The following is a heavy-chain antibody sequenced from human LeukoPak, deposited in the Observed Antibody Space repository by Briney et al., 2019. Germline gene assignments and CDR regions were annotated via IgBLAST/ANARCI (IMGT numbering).Heavy chain of an antibody. CDR1: GYTFTNYG. Sequence: ASVKVSCKASGYTFTNYGINWVRQAPGLGLEWMGWISAYNGNTNYAQKLQGRVTMTTDTSTSTAYMELRSLRSDDTAVYYCARDEVSGDRGFDFWGQGTLVTVSS. V-gene: IGHV1-18*01. CDR2: ISAYNGNT. CDR3: ARDEVSGDRGFDF. J-gene: IGHJ4*02. D-gene: IGHD4-17*01.